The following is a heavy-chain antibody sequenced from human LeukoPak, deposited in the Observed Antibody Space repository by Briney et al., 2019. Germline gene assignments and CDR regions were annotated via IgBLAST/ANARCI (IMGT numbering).Heavy chain of an antibody. CDR2: ISSSSTII. CDR1: RFTFSSHS. J-gene: IGHJ4*02. CDR3: VVDLSGSADY. Sequence: GGSLRLSCAASRFTFSSHSMNWVRQTPGKGLEWISYISSSSTIIHYADSVKGRFTISRDNAKNTLYLQMNSLRTEDSALYYCVVDLSGSADYWGQGTLVTVSS. D-gene: IGHD3-10*01. V-gene: IGHV3-48*04.